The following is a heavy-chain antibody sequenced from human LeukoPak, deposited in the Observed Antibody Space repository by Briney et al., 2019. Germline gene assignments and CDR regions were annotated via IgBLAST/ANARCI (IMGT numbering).Heavy chain of an antibody. CDR3: ARDSSGWYSPGYFDY. J-gene: IGHJ4*02. Sequence: GGSLRPSCAASGFTFSSYWMHWVRQAPGKGLVWVSRINSDGSSTSYADSVKGRFTISRDNAKNTLYLQMNSLRAEDTAVYYCARDSSGWYSPGYFDYWGQGTLVTVSS. CDR2: INSDGSST. CDR1: GFTFSSYW. D-gene: IGHD6-19*01. V-gene: IGHV3-74*01.